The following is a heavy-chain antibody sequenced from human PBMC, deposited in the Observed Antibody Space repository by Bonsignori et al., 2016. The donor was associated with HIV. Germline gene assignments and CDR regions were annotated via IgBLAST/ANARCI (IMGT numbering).Heavy chain of an antibody. V-gene: IGHV3-9*01. CDR3: ARPRSHWPHDDAFDI. J-gene: IGHJ3*02. CDR1: GFTFDDYA. D-gene: IGHD1-1*01. Sequence: GGSLRLSCAASGFTFDDYAMHWVRQAPGKGLEWVSGISWNSGSIGYADSVKGRFTISRDNAKNSLYLQMNSLRAEDTALYYCARPRSHWPHDDAFDIWGQGTMVTVSS. CDR2: ISWNSGSI.